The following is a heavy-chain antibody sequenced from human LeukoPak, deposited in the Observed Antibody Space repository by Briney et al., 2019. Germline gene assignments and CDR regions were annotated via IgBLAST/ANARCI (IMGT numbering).Heavy chain of an antibody. CDR3: ARDTDGYSFGLNYFDY. J-gene: IGHJ4*02. Sequence: GGSLRLSCAASGFTFSIYSMNWVRQAPGKGLEWLSSITSTLSYADSVKGRFTISRDNAKNSLYLQMNSLRAEDTAVYYCARDTDGYSFGLNYFDYWGQGTLVTVSS. CDR2: ITSTL. D-gene: IGHD5-18*01. V-gene: IGHV3-21*01. CDR1: GFTFSIYS.